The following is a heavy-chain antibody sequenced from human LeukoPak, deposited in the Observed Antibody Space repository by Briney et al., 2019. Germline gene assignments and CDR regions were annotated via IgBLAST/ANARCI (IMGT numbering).Heavy chain of an antibody. J-gene: IGHJ4*02. V-gene: IGHV4-4*02. Sequence: SETLSLTCAVSGGSISSNNWWSWVRQPPGKGLEWIGEIFHSGSTNYNPSFKSRVTISVDKSKNQFSLKLNSVTAADTAVYYCARAEPRGSIWYPYWGQGTLVTVSS. D-gene: IGHD6-13*01. CDR2: IFHSGST. CDR1: GGSISSNNW. CDR3: ARAEPRGSIWYPY.